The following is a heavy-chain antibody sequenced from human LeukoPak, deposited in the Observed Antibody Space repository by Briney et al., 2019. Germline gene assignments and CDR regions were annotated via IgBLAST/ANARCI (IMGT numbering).Heavy chain of an antibody. CDR3: ARDWFDSSGYWPYYYYYYMDV. D-gene: IGHD3-22*01. V-gene: IGHV3-7*01. CDR2: IKQDGSEK. CDR1: GFTFSSYW. J-gene: IGHJ6*03. Sequence: GGSLRLSCAASGFTFSSYWMSWVRQAPGKGLEWVANIKQDGSEKYYVDSVKGRFTISRDNAKNSLYLQMNSLRAEDTAVYYCARDWFDSSGYWPYYYYYYMDVWGKGTTLTVSS.